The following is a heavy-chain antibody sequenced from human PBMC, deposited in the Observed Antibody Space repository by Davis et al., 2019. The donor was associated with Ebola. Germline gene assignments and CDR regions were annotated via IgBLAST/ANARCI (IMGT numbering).Heavy chain of an antibody. D-gene: IGHD3-10*01. Sequence: MPSETLSLTCAVSGGSISSSNWWSWVRQPPGKGLEWIGEIYHSGSTNYNPSLKSRVTISVDKSKNQFSLKLSSVTAADTAVYYCARGNYYGSGSYYIGPRGSLAHWYFDLWGRGTLVTVSS. V-gene: IGHV4-4*02. CDR1: GGSISSSNW. CDR2: IYHSGST. CDR3: ARGNYYGSGSYYIGPRGSLAHWYFDL. J-gene: IGHJ2*01.